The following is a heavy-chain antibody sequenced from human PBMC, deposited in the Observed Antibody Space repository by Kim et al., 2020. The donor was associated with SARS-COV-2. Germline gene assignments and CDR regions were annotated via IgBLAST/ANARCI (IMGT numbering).Heavy chain of an antibody. D-gene: IGHD6-13*01. CDR1: GFTFSTYA. Sequence: GSLRLSCAASGFTFSTYAIHWVRQAPGKGLEWVAVTSYGGTNRNYVESVKGRFTISRDNSKNTVYLEMNSLRPEDTGVYLCVRDRGSAAGSFDYWGQGTQVTVSS. CDR3: VRDRGSAAGSFDY. J-gene: IGHJ4*02. V-gene: IGHV3-30-3*01. CDR2: TSYGGTNR.